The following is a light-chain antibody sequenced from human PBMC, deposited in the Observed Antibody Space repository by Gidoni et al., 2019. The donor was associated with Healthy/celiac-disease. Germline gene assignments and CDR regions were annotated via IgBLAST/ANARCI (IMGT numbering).Light chain of an antibody. CDR3: QAWDSSTLYV. V-gene: IGLV3-1*01. CDR2: QDS. Sequence: WYQQKPGQSPVLVIYQDSKRPLGIPERFSGSNSGNTATLTISGTQAMDEADYYCQAWDSSTLYVFGTGTKVTVL. J-gene: IGLJ1*01.